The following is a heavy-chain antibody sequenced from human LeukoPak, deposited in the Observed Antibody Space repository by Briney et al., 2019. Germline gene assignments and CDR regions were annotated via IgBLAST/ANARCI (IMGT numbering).Heavy chain of an antibody. CDR2: ISSSSSSI. CDR3: TKESVTYLDY. CDR1: GFIFNYYS. J-gene: IGHJ4*02. D-gene: IGHD2-21*02. V-gene: IGHV3-48*02. Sequence: TGGSLRLSCAASGFIFNYYSMNWVRQAPGKGLEWVSYISSSSSSIYYADSVKGRFTISRDNAKNSLYLQMNSLRDEDTAVYYCTKESVTYLDYWGQGTQVTVSS.